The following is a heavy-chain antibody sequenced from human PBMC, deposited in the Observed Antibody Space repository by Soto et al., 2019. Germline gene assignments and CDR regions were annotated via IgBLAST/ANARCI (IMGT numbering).Heavy chain of an antibody. CDR2: IYHSWST. CDR3: ARGSGRGRGGILEASEY. Sequence: SETLSLTCAVSGGSISSSNWYSSVRHPPGERREWSREIYHSWSTNYNPSPKSRVTISVDKSKNQFSLELSSVTAADKAVYYCARGSGRGRGGILEASEYWGQGTQVTVSS. CDR1: GGSISSSNW. D-gene: IGHD2-15*01. J-gene: IGHJ4*02. V-gene: IGHV4-4*02.